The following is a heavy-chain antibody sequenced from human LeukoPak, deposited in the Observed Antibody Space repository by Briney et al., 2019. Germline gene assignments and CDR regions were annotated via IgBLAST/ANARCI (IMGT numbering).Heavy chain of an antibody. CDR2: ISAYNGNT. D-gene: IGHD3-10*01. Sequence: ASVKVSCKASGYTFTSYGISWVRQAPGQGLEWMGWISAYNGNTNYAQKLQGRVTMTTDTSTSTAYMDLSRMTSDDTAVYYCARVRPRIDGSGTSYLRLYYFDYWGQGTLVTVSS. V-gene: IGHV1-18*01. CDR3: ARVRPRIDGSGTSYLRLYYFDY. CDR1: GYTFTSYG. J-gene: IGHJ4*02.